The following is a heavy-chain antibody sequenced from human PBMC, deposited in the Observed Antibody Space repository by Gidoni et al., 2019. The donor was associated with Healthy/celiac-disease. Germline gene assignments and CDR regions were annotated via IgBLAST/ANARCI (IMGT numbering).Heavy chain of an antibody. J-gene: IGHJ4*02. CDR3: ARDLTGDDGY. Sequence: QMQLVRCGAEVKKTGDAVKVSCRASGYTFTSYYMHWVRQAPGQGLEWMGIITPSGGSTSYAQKLQGRVTMTRDTSTSTIYMELSSLRSEDTAVYYCARDLTGDDGYWGQGTLVTVSS. D-gene: IGHD7-27*01. V-gene: IGHV1-46*04. CDR1: GYTFTSYY. CDR2: ITPSGGST.